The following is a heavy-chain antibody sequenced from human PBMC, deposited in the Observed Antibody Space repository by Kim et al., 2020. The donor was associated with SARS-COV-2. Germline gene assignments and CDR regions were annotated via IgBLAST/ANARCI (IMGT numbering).Heavy chain of an antibody. CDR3: ARGSGSYLDC. V-gene: IGHV3-33*01. Sequence: NKTYGDSLQGRFTITRDNSKTKLYLQMNGLGAEDTAVYYCARGSGSYLDCWGQGTLVTVSS. CDR2: NK. D-gene: IGHD1-26*01. J-gene: IGHJ4*02.